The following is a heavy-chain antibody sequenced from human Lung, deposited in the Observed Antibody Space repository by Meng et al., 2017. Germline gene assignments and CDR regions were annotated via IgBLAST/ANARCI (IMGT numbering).Heavy chain of an antibody. Sequence: QVQLQESGPGLVKPSETLSLHRNVSGCSISSSTYYWSWIRQPPGKGLEWSGHIYNSGSTYYNPSLKSRITISVDTSKNQFSLKLSSVTAADTAVYYCARGQKGYFDLWGRGTLVTVSS. CDR2: IYNSGST. J-gene: IGHJ2*01. V-gene: IGHV4-30-4*01. CDR3: ARGQKGYFDL. CDR1: GCSISSSTYY.